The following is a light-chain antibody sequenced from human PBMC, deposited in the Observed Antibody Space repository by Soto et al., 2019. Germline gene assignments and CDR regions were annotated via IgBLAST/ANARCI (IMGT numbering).Light chain of an antibody. Sequence: QSALTQPASVSGSPGQSITISCTGTSSDVGGYNYVSWYQQHPGKAPKLMIYGIINRPSGVSNRFSGSKSGNTASLTISGLQAEDEADYYCSSYTSSSTRVFGGGTQLTVL. CDR1: SSDVGGYNY. CDR3: SSYTSSSTRV. J-gene: IGLJ3*02. CDR2: GII. V-gene: IGLV2-14*01.